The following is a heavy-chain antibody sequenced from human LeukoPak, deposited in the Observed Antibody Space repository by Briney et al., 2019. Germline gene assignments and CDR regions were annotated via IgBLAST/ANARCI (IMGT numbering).Heavy chain of an antibody. CDR2: ISWNSGSI. CDR3: AKDTSTVTRYGMDV. CDR1: GFTFSNAW. J-gene: IGHJ6*02. D-gene: IGHD4-17*01. Sequence: PGGSLRLSCAASGFTFSNAWMSWVRQAPGKGLEWVSGISWNSGSIGYADSVKGRFTISRDNAKNSLYLQMNSLRAEDTALYYCAKDTSTVTRYGMDVWGQGTTVTVSS. V-gene: IGHV3-9*01.